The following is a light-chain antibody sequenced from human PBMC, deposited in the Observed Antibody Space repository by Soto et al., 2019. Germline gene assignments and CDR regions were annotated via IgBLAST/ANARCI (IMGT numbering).Light chain of an antibody. CDR1: QGISNW. CDR2: ATS. CDR3: QQSSSFPLT. Sequence: DIQMTQSPSSVSASVGDRVTITCRASQGISNWLAWYQQKPGKAPKLLIYATSNLQSGVPSRFSGSGSGTDFTLNISSLQAEDFAAYYCQQSSSFPLTFGPGTKVDI. J-gene: IGKJ3*01. V-gene: IGKV1-12*01.